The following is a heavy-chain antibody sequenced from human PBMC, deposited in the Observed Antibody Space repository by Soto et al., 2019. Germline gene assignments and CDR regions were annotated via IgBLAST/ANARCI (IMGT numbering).Heavy chain of an antibody. CDR1: GFTFSDYY. Sequence: GGSLRLSCAASGFTFSDYYMSWIRQAPGKGLEWVSDITNNGSTIYYADSVKGRFTISRDNSKNTLYLQMNSLRAEDTAVYYCATKQDVLLWFGEADYWGQGTLVTVSS. CDR2: ITNNGSTI. V-gene: IGHV3-11*04. CDR3: ATKQDVLLWFGEADY. D-gene: IGHD3-10*01. J-gene: IGHJ4*02.